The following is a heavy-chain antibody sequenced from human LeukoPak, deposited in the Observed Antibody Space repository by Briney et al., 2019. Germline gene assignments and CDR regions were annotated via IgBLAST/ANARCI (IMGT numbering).Heavy chain of an antibody. D-gene: IGHD5-18*01. V-gene: IGHV1-18*01. Sequence: ASVKVSCTASGYTFTSFGISWVRQAPGQGPEWMGWISAYNGNTNYLQKFQGRVTMSTDTSTNTAYMELRSLTSDDTAVYYCARDLGLDTSMIFFDYWGQGTLVTVSS. CDR1: GYTFTSFG. CDR3: ARDLGLDTSMIFFDY. J-gene: IGHJ4*02. CDR2: ISAYNGNT.